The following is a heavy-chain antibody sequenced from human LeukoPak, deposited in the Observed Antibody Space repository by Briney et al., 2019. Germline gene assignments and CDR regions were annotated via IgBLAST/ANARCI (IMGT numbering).Heavy chain of an antibody. CDR1: GYTFTGYY. J-gene: IGHJ6*02. CDR2: INPNSGGT. V-gene: IGHV1-2*04. D-gene: IGHD5-24*01. CDR3: ARATDGPGTYGMDV. Sequence: ASVKVSCKASGYTFTGYYMHWVRQAPGQGLEWMGWINPNSGGTNYAQEFQGWVTMTRDTSISTAYMELSRLRSDDTAVYYCARATDGPGTYGMDVWGQGTTVTVSS.